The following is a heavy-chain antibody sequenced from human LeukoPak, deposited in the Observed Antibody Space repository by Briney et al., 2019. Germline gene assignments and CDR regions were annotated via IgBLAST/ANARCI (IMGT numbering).Heavy chain of an antibody. V-gene: IGHV4-4*07. Sequence: SETLSLTCSVSGGSFSSYFWSWVRQPAGKGLEWIGRIYPTGNTNYNPALKSRVTLSVDTSKTQFSLRLSSVTAADTAVYYCAREDSGSYYNYYYFYMDVWGKGTTVTISS. CDR2: IYPTGNT. CDR3: AREDSGSYYNYYYFYMDV. CDR1: GGSFSSYF. D-gene: IGHD3-10*01. J-gene: IGHJ6*03.